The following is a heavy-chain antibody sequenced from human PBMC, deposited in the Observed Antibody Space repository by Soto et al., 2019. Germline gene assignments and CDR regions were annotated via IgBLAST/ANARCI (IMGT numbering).Heavy chain of an antibody. CDR1: GFTFNNYA. CDR2: ISAGGGST. D-gene: IGHD4-17*01. J-gene: IGHJ3*01. V-gene: IGHV3-23*01. CDR3: AKDTTGDYVGGFEF. Sequence: EVQLLESGGGLVQPGGSLRLSCAASGFTFNNYAMSWVRQAPGKGLEWVSGISAGGGSTYYADSVKGRFTVSRDSSKNTLSLQMNSLRAEDTAVYYCAKDTTGDYVGGFEFWGPGTMVTVSS.